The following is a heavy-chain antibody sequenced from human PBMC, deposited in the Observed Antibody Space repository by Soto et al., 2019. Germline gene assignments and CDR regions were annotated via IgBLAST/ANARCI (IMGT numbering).Heavy chain of an antibody. D-gene: IGHD3-22*01. CDR2: MYFRGRL. CDR3: ARDPGYDSSAYFVDN. V-gene: IGHV4-61*08. CDR1: GGSVSSGDYY. Sequence: SETLSLTCTVSGGSVSSGDYYWSWIRQPPGKGLEWIGYMYFRGRLNYNHSLKSQVTISVDTSKNQFSLNLKSVTAADTAVYYCARDPGYDSSAYFVDNWGQGTLVTVSS. J-gene: IGHJ4*02.